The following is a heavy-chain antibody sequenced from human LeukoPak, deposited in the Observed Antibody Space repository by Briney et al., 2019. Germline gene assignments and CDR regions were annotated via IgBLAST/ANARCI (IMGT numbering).Heavy chain of an antibody. J-gene: IGHJ6*02. Sequence: SETLSLTCAVYGGSFSGYYWSWIRQPAGKGLEWIGRIYTSGSTNYNPSLKSRVTMSVDTSKNQFSLKLSSVTAADTAVYYCARETVNPYYYYYGMDVWGQGTTVTVSS. CDR2: IYTSGST. D-gene: IGHD4-17*01. CDR1: GGSFSGYY. CDR3: ARETVNPYYYYYGMDV. V-gene: IGHV4-4*07.